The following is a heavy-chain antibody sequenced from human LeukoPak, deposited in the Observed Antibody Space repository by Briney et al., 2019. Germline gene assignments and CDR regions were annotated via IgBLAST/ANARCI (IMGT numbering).Heavy chain of an antibody. J-gene: IGHJ4*02. Sequence: PGGSLRLSCAASGFTFSSYAMRWVRQAPGKGLEWVSSIGGSSGSTYYADSVKGRFTNSRDNPKNTLYLQMNSLRAEDTAVYYCAKGVSSPLYYFDYWGQGTLVTVSS. D-gene: IGHD6-13*01. CDR3: AKGVSSPLYYFDY. CDR2: IGGSSGST. V-gene: IGHV3-23*01. CDR1: GFTFSSYA.